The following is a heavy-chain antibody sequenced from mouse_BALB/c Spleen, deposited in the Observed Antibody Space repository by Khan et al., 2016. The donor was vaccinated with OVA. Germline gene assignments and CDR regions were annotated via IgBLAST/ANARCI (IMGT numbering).Heavy chain of an antibody. J-gene: IGHJ3*01. Sequence: QVQLQQPGADLVKPGASVKISCKASGYTFTSYYMYWVKQRPGQGLEWIGGINPSNGGAHFNEKFKNKATLTVDKSSSTAYMQLSSLTSEDSAVYYCARSGYGNPFAYWGQGTLVTVSA. V-gene: IGHV1S81*02. CDR3: ARSGYGNPFAY. D-gene: IGHD2-1*01. CDR2: INPSNGGA. CDR1: GYTFTSYY.